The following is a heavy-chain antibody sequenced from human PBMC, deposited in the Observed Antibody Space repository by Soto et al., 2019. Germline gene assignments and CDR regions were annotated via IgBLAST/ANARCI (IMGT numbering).Heavy chain of an antibody. CDR3: AKDRGSRMVVPAAMDDYNKTYGMDV. Sequence: LSCAASGFTFDDYAMHWVRQAPGKGLEWVSLISWDGGSTYYADSVKGRFTISRGNSKNSPYLQMNSLRAEDTALYYCAKDRGSRMVVPAAMDDYNKTYGMDVWGQGTTVTVSS. D-gene: IGHD2-2*01. V-gene: IGHV3-43D*04. J-gene: IGHJ6*02. CDR1: GFTFDDYA. CDR2: ISWDGGST.